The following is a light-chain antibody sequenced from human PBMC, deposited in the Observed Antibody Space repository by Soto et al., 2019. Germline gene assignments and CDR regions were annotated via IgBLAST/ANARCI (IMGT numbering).Light chain of an antibody. CDR1: QSVSNNY. CDR3: PQYNSSTRT. CDR2: GAS. V-gene: IGKV3-20*01. Sequence: IVFKKSPGTLSLSPGERATLACSASQSVSNNYLAWYQQNPGQAPRLLIYGASNRATGIPERFSGSGAGTDCTRTISSLQPDDVITDCCPQYNSSTRTFCQGTKVDIK. J-gene: IGKJ1*01.